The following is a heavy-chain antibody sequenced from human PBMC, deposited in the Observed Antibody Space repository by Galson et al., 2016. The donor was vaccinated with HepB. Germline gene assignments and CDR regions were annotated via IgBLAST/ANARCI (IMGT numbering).Heavy chain of an antibody. V-gene: IGHV3-30*18. J-gene: IGHJ6*02. D-gene: IGHD1-26*01. CDR3: AKTRGVGADSGYYGMDV. Sequence: SLRLSCAASGLIVSSNYMSWVRQAPGKGLEWVAFISYDGSDKYYPDSVKGRFTISRDNSKNTLYLQMNSLKAEDTAVYSCAKTRGVGADSGYYGMDVWGQGTTVTVSS. CDR2: ISYDGSDK. CDR1: GLIVSSNY.